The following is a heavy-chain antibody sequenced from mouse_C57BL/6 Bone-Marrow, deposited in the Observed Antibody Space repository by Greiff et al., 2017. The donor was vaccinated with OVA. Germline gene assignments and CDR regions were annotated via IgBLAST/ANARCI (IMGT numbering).Heavy chain of an antibody. J-gene: IGHJ3*01. CDR1: GFSLTSYG. CDR3: ARNAYYSNAWFAY. Sequence: QVQLQQSGPGLVQPSQSLSITCTVSGFSLTSYGVHWVRQSPGKGLEWLGGIWSGGSTDYNAAFISRLSISKDNSKSQVFFKMNSLPANDTAVYYCARNAYYSNAWFAYWGQGTLVTVSA. CDR2: IWSGGST. D-gene: IGHD2-5*01. V-gene: IGHV2-2*02.